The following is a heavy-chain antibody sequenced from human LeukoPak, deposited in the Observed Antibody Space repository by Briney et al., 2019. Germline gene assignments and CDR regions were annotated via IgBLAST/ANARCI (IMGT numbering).Heavy chain of an antibody. Sequence: GGSLRLSCAASGFTFSSYWMSWVRQAPGKGLEWVANIKQDGSEKYYVDSVKGRFTISRDNSKNTLYLQMDSLRAEDTAVYYCAKGGTVVTRSRLDYWGQGTLVTVSS. CDR3: AKGGTVVTRSRLDY. CDR1: GFTFSSYW. J-gene: IGHJ4*02. CDR2: IKQDGSEK. D-gene: IGHD4-23*01. V-gene: IGHV3-7*01.